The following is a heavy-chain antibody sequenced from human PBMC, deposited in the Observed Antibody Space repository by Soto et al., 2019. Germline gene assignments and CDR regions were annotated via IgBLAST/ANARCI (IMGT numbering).Heavy chain of an antibody. J-gene: IGHJ6*02. Sequence: GSLRLSCAASGFTFSSYAMHWVRQAPGKGLEWVAVISYDGSNKYYADSVKGRFTISRDNSKNTLYLQMNSLRSDDTAVYYCARVTIISQLWFSNYYYGMDVWGQGTTVTVS. V-gene: IGHV3-30-3*01. D-gene: IGHD5-18*01. CDR3: ARVTIISQLWFSNYYYGMDV. CDR2: ISYDGSNK. CDR1: GFTFSSYA.